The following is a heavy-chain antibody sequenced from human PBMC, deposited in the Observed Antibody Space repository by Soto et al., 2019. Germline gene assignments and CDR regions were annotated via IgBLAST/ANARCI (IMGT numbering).Heavy chain of an antibody. CDR2: IIPIFGTA. J-gene: IGHJ4*02. V-gene: IGHV1-69*13. CDR1: GGTFSNYA. Sequence: ASVKVSCKASGGTFSNYAIGWVRQAHGQGLEWMGGIIPIFGTANYAQKFQGRVTITADESTSTAYMELSSLRSEDTAVYYCARVRGSLYYYDSSGSPFDYWGQGTLVTVSS. D-gene: IGHD3-22*01. CDR3: ARVRGSLYYYDSSGSPFDY.